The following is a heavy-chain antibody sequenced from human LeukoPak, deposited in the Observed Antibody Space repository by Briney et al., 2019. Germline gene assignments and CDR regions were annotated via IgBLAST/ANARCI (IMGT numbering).Heavy chain of an antibody. Sequence: SETLSLTCRVSGGSMKRSYWTWIRQAPGKGLEWIGNIDDSGNTNYSPSLKSRVTISLDTSKNQFSLRVTSVTAADRALYFCARDSTTAPLPYMDAWGKGTAVTVSS. V-gene: IGHV4-59*01. CDR1: GGSMKRSY. J-gene: IGHJ6*03. D-gene: IGHD5-18*01. CDR2: IDDSGNT. CDR3: ARDSTTAPLPYMDA.